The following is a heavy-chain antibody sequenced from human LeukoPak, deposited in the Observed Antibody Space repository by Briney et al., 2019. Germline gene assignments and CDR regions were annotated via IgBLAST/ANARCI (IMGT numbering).Heavy chain of an antibody. CDR3: ARDPSSGWYLKGWFDP. Sequence: GGSLRLSCAASAFTFSSYSMNWVRQAPGKGLEWVSSISSSSSYIYYADSVKGRFTISRDNAKNSLYLQMNSLRAEDTAVYYCARDPSSGWYLKGWFDPWGQGTLVTVSS. CDR1: AFTFSSYS. V-gene: IGHV3-21*01. D-gene: IGHD6-19*01. CDR2: ISSSSSYI. J-gene: IGHJ5*02.